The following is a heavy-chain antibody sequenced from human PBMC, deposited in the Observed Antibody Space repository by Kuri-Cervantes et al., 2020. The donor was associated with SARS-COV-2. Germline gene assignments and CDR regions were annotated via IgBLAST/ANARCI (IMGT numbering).Heavy chain of an antibody. D-gene: IGHD2-2*01. CDR2: INPNSGGT. CDR1: GYTFTGYY. Sequence: ALVKVSCKASGYTFTGYYMHWVRQAPGQGLEWMGWINPNSGGTNYAQKFQGRVTMTRDTSISTAYMELSRLRSDDTAVYYCARVRVGYCSSTSCLQLEYFQHWGQGTLVTVSS. V-gene: IGHV1-2*02. J-gene: IGHJ1*01. CDR3: ARVRVGYCSSTSCLQLEYFQH.